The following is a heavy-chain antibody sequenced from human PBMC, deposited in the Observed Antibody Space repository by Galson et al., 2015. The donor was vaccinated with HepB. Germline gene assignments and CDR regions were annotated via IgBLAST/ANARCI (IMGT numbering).Heavy chain of an antibody. CDR1: GFTFSDYY. V-gene: IGHV3-11*01. D-gene: IGHD2/OR15-2a*01. CDR3: ARILDGAATPTFVFDY. CDR2: ISSSGSTI. J-gene: IGHJ4*02. Sequence: SLRLSCAASGFTFSDYYMTWLRQAPGKGLEWVSYISSSGSTIFYADSVKGRFTIPRDNAKNSLYLQMKSLRAEDTAVYYCARILDGAATPTFVFDYWGQGTLVTVSS.